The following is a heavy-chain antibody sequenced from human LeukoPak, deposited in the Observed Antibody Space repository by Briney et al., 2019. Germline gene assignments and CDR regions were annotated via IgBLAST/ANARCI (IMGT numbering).Heavy chain of an antibody. CDR3: ARGSRPVYNLLTGKRYFDY. D-gene: IGHD3-9*01. CDR1: GYTFTTYY. Sequence: ASVKVSCKASGYTFTTYYVHWVRQAPGQGLEWMGIINPSGGSTTYAQKFRGRHTMTRDMSTSTVYMELSSLRSEDTAVYYCARGSRPVYNLLTGKRYFDYWGQGTLLTVSS. CDR2: INPSGGST. J-gene: IGHJ4*02. V-gene: IGHV1-46*01.